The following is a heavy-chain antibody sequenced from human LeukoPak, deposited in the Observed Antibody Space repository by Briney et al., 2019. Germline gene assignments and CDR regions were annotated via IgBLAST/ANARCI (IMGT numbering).Heavy chain of an antibody. CDR2: ITSDGSTT. CDR1: GFSFSSAW. Sequence: GGSLRLSCAASGFSFSSAWMRWVRQAPGEGLVAVSRITSDGSTTWYADSVRGRFTTSRDNAKNSLYLQMNSLRAEDTAVYYCARDPGSGYEEHFDYWGQGTLVTVSS. D-gene: IGHD5-12*01. J-gene: IGHJ4*02. CDR3: ARDPGSGYEEHFDY. V-gene: IGHV3-74*01.